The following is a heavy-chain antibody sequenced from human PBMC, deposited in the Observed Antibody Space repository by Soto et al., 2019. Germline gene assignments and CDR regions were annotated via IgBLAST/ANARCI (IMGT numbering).Heavy chain of an antibody. V-gene: IGHV3-11*06. D-gene: IGHD6-6*01. Sequence: PGGSLRLSCAASGFTFSDYYMSWIRQSPGKGLEWVSYISSSSSYSNYADSVKGRFTISRDNAKNSLYLQMNSLRAEDTAVYYCATFGGQDYSSSLKKFDYWGQGTLVTVSS. CDR3: ATFGGQDYSSSLKKFDY. CDR1: GFTFSDYY. J-gene: IGHJ4*02. CDR2: ISSSSSYS.